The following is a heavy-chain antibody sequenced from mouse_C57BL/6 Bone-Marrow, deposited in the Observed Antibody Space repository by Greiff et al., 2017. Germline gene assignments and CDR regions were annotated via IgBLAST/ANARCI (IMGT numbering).Heavy chain of an antibody. Sequence: QVQLKESGAELARPGASVKLSCKASGYTFTSYGISWVKQRTGQGLEWIGEIYPRSGNTYYNEKFKGKATLTADKSSSAAYMELRSLTSEDSAVYFCARKTYDYDAMDYWGQGTSVTVSS. CDR1: GYTFTSYG. V-gene: IGHV1-81*01. CDR3: ARKTYDYDAMDY. D-gene: IGHD6-5*01. CDR2: IYPRSGNT. J-gene: IGHJ4*01.